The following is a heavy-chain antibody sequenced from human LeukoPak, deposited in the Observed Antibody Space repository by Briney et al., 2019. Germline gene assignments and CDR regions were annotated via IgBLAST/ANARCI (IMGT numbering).Heavy chain of an antibody. D-gene: IGHD2-21*02. CDR1: GFTFSSYE. J-gene: IGHJ4*02. V-gene: IGHV3-48*03. Sequence: GGSLRLSCAASGFTFSSYEMSWVRQAPGKGLEWVSYISSSGSTIYYADSVKGRFTISRDNAKNSLYLQMNSLRAEDTAVYYCARDRLGGDCSFDYWGQGTLVTVSS. CDR2: ISSSGSTI. CDR3: ARDRLGGDCSFDY.